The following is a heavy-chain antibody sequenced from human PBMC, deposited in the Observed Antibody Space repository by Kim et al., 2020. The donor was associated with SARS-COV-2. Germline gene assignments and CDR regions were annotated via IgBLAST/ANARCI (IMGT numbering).Heavy chain of an antibody. CDR3: ARDSVTPNY. V-gene: IGHV3-7*03. CDR2: SEK. D-gene: IGHD4-17*01. Sequence: SEKYYVDSVKGRFTISRDNAKNSLYLQMNSLRAEDTAVYYCARDSVTPNYWGQGTLVTVSS. J-gene: IGHJ4*02.